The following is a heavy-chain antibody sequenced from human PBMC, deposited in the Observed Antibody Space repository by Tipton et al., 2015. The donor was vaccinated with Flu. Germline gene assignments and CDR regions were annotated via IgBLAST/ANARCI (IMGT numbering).Heavy chain of an antibody. Sequence: QVQLVQSGAEVKKPGASVKVSCKASGYTFTSYAMHWVRQAPGQRLEWMGWINAGNGNTKYSQKFQGRVTITRDTSVSTAYMELSSLRSEDTAVYYCARLIAARASYYYGMDVWGQGTTVTVSS. CDR3: ARLIAARASYYYGMDV. CDR1: GYTFTSYA. D-gene: IGHD6-6*01. V-gene: IGHV1-3*01. CDR2: INAGNGNT. J-gene: IGHJ6*02.